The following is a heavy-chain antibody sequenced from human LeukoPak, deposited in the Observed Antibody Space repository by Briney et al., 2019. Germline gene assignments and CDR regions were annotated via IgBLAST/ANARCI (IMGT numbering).Heavy chain of an antibody. Sequence: SVKVSCKASGGTFSSYAISWVRQAPGQGLEWMGGIIPIFGTANYAQKFQGRVTITTDESTSTAYMELSSLRSEDTAVYYCARLAIAAATDNWFDPWGQGTLVTVSS. D-gene: IGHD6-13*01. J-gene: IGHJ5*02. V-gene: IGHV1-69*05. CDR2: IIPIFGTA. CDR3: ARLAIAAATDNWFDP. CDR1: GGTFSSYA.